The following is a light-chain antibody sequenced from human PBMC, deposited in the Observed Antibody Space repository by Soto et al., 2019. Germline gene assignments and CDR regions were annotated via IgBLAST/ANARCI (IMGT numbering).Light chain of an antibody. CDR3: QAYDSSLKRV. Sequence: QSVLTQPPSLSGAPGQRVTISCTGSSSNIGAGYDVHWYQQLPGTAPKLLIYGNSNRLSGVHDRCSGSKSGTSASLPITGLQAEDEDDYYCQAYDSSLKRVFGGGTKLTVL. CDR1: SSNIGAGYD. V-gene: IGLV1-40*01. J-gene: IGLJ3*02. CDR2: GNS.